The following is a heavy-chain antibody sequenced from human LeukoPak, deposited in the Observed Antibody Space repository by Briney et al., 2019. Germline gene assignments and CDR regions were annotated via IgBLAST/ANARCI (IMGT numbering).Heavy chain of an antibody. Sequence: PSETLSLTCTVSGGSISSYYWSWIRQPAGKGLEWIGRIYTSGSTNYNPSLKSRVTISVDTSKNQFSLKLSSVTAADTAVYYCARVTPTVTTSYNYYGMDVWGQGTTVTVSS. D-gene: IGHD4-17*01. CDR2: IYTSGST. V-gene: IGHV4-4*07. J-gene: IGHJ6*02. CDR1: GGSISSYY. CDR3: ARVTPTVTTSYNYYGMDV.